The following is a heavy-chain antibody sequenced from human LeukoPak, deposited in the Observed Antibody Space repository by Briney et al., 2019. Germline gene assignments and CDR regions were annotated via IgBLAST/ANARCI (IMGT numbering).Heavy chain of an antibody. V-gene: IGHV4-59*08. CDR3: ARFGTYYYGSGSQRFSYYFDY. Sequence: PSETLSLTCTVSGGSISSYYWSWIRQPPGKGLEWIGYIYYSGSTYYNPSLKSRVTISVDTSKNQFSLKLSSVTAADTAVYYCARFGTYYYGSGSQRFSYYFDYWGQGTLVTVSS. D-gene: IGHD3-10*01. CDR1: GGSISSYY. CDR2: IYYSGST. J-gene: IGHJ4*02.